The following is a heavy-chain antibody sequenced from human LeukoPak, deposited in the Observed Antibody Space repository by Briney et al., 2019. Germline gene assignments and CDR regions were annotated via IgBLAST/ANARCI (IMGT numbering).Heavy chain of an antibody. CDR1: GGTFNTYA. D-gene: IGHD4-17*01. Sequence: ASVKVSCKASGGTFNTYAINWVRQAPAQGLEWMGRIIPIFGTPHYAQNFQGRVTITADRSTSTAYMELSSLKADDTAVYYCARIEGEYGVLVYWGQGTLVTVSS. V-gene: IGHV1-69*06. CDR3: ARIEGEYGVLVY. CDR2: IIPIFGTP. J-gene: IGHJ4*02.